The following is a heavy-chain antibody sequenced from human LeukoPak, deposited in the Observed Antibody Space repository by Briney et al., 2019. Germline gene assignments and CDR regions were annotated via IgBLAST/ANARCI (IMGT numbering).Heavy chain of an antibody. CDR1: GFTFSNYW. V-gene: IGHV3-74*01. J-gene: IGHJ4*02. CDR3: AKGVSSWYYFDY. Sequence: GGSLRLSCAASGFTFSNYWMHWVRQAPGQGLVWVSRINTDGSSTTYADSVKGRFTISRDNAKNTLYLQMNSLRAEDTAVYCCAKGVSSWYYFDYWGQGTLVTVSS. D-gene: IGHD6-13*01. CDR2: INTDGSST.